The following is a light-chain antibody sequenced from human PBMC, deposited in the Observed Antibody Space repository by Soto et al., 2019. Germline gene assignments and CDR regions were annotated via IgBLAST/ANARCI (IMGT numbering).Light chain of an antibody. Sequence: QSVLXQPPSXSAAPGQKVTISCSGSSSNIGNNYVSWYQQLPGTAPKLLIYDNNKRPSGIPDRFSGSKSGTSATLGITGLQTGDEADYYCGTWDSSLSAVVFGGGTKLTVL. CDR2: DNN. CDR3: GTWDSSLSAVV. J-gene: IGLJ2*01. CDR1: SSNIGNNY. V-gene: IGLV1-51*01.